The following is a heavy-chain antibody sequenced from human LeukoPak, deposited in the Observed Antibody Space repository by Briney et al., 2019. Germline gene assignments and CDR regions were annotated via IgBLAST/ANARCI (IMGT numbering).Heavy chain of an antibody. Sequence: HPGGSLRLSCAASGFTFSSYEMNWVRQAPGKGLEWVAFIRYDGSNKYYADSVKGRFTISRGNSKNTLYLQMNSLRAEDTAVYYCAKAGVEPRYYYYMDVWGKGTTVTISS. V-gene: IGHV3-30*02. J-gene: IGHJ6*03. D-gene: IGHD6-6*01. CDR1: GFTFSSYE. CDR3: AKAGVEPRYYYYMDV. CDR2: IRYDGSNK.